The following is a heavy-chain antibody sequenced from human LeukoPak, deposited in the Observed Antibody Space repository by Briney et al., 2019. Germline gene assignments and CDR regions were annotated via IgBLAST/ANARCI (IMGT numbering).Heavy chain of an antibody. V-gene: IGHV4-30-4*01. J-gene: IGHJ5*02. CDR3: AREEYYYGSGSSNWFDP. CDR1: GGSISTYY. CDR2: IYYSGST. D-gene: IGHD3-10*01. Sequence: SETLSLTCTVSGGSISTYYWSWIRQPPGKGLEWIGYIYYSGSTYYNPSLKSRVTISVDTSKNQFSLKLSSVTAADTAVYYCAREEYYYGSGSSNWFDPWGQGTLVTVSS.